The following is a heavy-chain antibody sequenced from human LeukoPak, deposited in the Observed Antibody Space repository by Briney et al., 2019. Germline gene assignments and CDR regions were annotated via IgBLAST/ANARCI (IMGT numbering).Heavy chain of an antibody. D-gene: IGHD2-15*01. V-gene: IGHV3-15*01. CDR2: IKSKTDGGTT. CDR3: TTERVVVAATLGAFDI. CDR1: GFTFSNAW. J-gene: IGHJ3*02. Sequence: GGSLRLSCAASGFTFSNAWMSWVRQAPGKGLEWVGRIKSKTDGGTTDYAAPVKGRFTISRDDSKNTLYLQMNSLKTEDTAVYYCTTERVVVAATLGAFDIWGQGTMVTVSS.